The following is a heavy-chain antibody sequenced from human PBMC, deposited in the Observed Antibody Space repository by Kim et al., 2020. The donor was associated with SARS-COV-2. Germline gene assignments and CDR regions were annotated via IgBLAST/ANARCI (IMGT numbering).Heavy chain of an antibody. D-gene: IGHD1-26*01. CDR3: AREAPWELYN. CDR1: GFTFTSYS. J-gene: IGHJ4*02. CDR2: ISSSSTYI. Sequence: GGSLRLSCAASGFTFTSYSMNWVRPAPGKGLEWVSSISSSSTYIYYADSVKGRFTISRDNAKNSLYLQMTSLRAEDTALYYCAREAPWELYNWGQGTLVTVCS. V-gene: IGHV3-21*01.